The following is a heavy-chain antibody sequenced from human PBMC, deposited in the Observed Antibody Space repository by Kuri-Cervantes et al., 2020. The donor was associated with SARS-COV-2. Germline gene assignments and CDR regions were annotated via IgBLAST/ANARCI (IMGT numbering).Heavy chain of an antibody. CDR2: IYYSGGT. D-gene: IGHD5-18*01. V-gene: IGHV4-59*01. CDR1: GGSISSYY. CDR3: PRDWGYSYAEGAFDI. Sequence: GSLRLSCTVSGGSISSYYWSWIRQPPGKGLEWIGYIYYSGGTNYNPSLKSRVTISVDTSKNQFSLKLSSVTAADTAVYYCPRDWGYSYAEGAFDIWGQGTMVTVSS. J-gene: IGHJ3*02.